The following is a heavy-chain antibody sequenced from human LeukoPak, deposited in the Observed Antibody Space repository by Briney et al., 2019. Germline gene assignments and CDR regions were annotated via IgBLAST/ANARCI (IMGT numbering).Heavy chain of an antibody. J-gene: IGHJ6*03. Sequence: SSETLSLTCAVPGVSISSYYWSWLRQPPGKGLEWIGYIYTSGSTNYNPSLKSRVTISVDTSKNQFSLKLSSVTAADTAVYYCARLAANRYYYYMDVWGKGTTVTVSS. CDR3: ARLAANRYYYYMDV. CDR2: IYTSGST. CDR1: GVSISSYY. D-gene: IGHD2-15*01. V-gene: IGHV4-4*09.